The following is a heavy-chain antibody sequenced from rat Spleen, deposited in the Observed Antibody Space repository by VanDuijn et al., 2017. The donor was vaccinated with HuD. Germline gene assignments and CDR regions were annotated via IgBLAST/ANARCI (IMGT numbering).Heavy chain of an antibody. CDR1: AYSITSSYR. CDR2: INGAGST. J-gene: IGHJ4*01. V-gene: IGHV3-3*01. D-gene: IGHD1-12*02. CDR3: ARWDYYDGTYGVMDA. Sequence: EVQLQESGPGLVKPSQSLSLTCSVTAYSITSSYRWNWIRKFPGNKLEWMGYINGAGSTNYNPSLKSRISITRDTSKNQVFLQVNSVTTEDTATYYCARWDYYDGTYGVMDAWGQGASVTVSS.